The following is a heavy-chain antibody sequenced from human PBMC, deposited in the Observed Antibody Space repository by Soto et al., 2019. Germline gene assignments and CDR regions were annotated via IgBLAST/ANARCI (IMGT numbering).Heavy chain of an antibody. V-gene: IGHV1-2*02. J-gene: IGHJ2*01. D-gene: IGHD2-2*01. CDR1: GYTFTDFY. CDR2: INTKNGGI. Sequence: ASVKVSCKSSGYTFTDFYIHWVRQVPGQGLEWVGWINTKNGGINYAQKFQGRVTMTRDTYVNTSYMDLNRRNFDDSAIYYCVKGRSVLYLALGGGGTQVTVAS. CDR3: VKGRSVLYLAL.